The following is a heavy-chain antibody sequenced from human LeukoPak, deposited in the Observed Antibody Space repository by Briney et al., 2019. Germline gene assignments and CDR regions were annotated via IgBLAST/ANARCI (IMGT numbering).Heavy chain of an antibody. V-gene: IGHV4-31*03. CDR2: IYYSGST. D-gene: IGHD2-2*02. CDR1: GGSISSGGYY. J-gene: IGHJ4*02. Sequence: SETLSLTCTVSGGSISSGGYYWSWIRQHPGKGLEWIGYIYYSGSTYYNPSLKSRVTISVDTSKNQFSLKLSSVTAANTAVYYCARERSAAIRYFDYWGQGTLVTVSS. CDR3: ARERSAAIRYFDY.